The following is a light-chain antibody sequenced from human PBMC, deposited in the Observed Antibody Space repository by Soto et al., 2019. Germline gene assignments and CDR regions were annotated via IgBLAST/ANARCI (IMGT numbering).Light chain of an antibody. CDR1: QSVSSN. CDR3: QQYHNWPPWT. Sequence: EIVLTQSPGTLSVSPGERATLSCRASQSVSSNLAWYQQKPGQAPRLLIYGASTRATGIPARFSGSGSGTEFTLTILSLQSEDFAIYYCQQYHNWPPWTFGQGTKVDIK. J-gene: IGKJ1*01. V-gene: IGKV3-15*01. CDR2: GAS.